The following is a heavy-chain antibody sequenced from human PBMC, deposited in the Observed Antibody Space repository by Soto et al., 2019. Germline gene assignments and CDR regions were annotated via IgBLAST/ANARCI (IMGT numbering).Heavy chain of an antibody. Sequence: VYGGSFSGYYWSWIRQPPGKGLEWIGEINHSGSTNYNPSLKSRVTISVDTSKNQFSLKLSSVTAADTAVYYCASRYYDFWSGQFYGMDVWGQGTTVTVSS. CDR3: ASRYYDFWSGQFYGMDV. CDR2: INHSGST. V-gene: IGHV4-34*01. CDR1: GGSFSGYY. J-gene: IGHJ6*02. D-gene: IGHD3-3*01.